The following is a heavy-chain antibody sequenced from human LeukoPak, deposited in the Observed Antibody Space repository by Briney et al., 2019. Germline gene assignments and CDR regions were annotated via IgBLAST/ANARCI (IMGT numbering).Heavy chain of an antibody. CDR2: IYTGGTT. J-gene: IGHJ3*02. CDR3: AKLQIGYCSGGSCLDAFDM. D-gene: IGHD2-15*01. V-gene: IGHV3-53*01. Sequence: GGSLRLSCAASGFTVSSNSMSWVRQAPGKGLEWVSLIYTGGTTYYADSVKGRFTISRDNSKNTLYLQMNSLRAEDTAVYYCAKLQIGYCSGGSCLDAFDMWGQGTMVTVS. CDR1: GFTVSSNS.